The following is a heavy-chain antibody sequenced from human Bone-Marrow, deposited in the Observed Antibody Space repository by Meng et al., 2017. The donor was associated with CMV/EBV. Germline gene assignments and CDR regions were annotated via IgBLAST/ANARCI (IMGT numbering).Heavy chain of an antibody. Sequence: TCDVSGGSVSDNYWWSWVRQPPGRGLEWIGEIYHSGTTNYNPSLKNRATMSLDKSNNQLSLRLNSVAAADTAVYYCARDVGSSTPGGYWGQGTLVTVSS. CDR1: GGSVSDNYW. J-gene: IGHJ4*02. D-gene: IGHD2-2*01. V-gene: IGHV4-4*02. CDR2: IYHSGTT. CDR3: ARDVGSSTPGGY.